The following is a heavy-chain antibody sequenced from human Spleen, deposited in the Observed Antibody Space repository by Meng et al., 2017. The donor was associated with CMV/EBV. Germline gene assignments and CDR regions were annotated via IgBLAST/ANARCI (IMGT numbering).Heavy chain of an antibody. J-gene: IGHJ4*02. CDR3: ARSSVYFHYSDGYDPLDH. D-gene: IGHD3-16*01. Sequence: ASVKVSCKASGYTFTSYDINWVRQATGQGLEWMGWMNPNSGNTGYAQKFQGRVTMTTDAPTSTAYMELRSPTSDDTAVYYCARSSVYFHYSDGYDPLDHWGQGTLVTVSS. CDR2: MNPNSGNT. V-gene: IGHV1-8*02. CDR1: GYTFTSYD.